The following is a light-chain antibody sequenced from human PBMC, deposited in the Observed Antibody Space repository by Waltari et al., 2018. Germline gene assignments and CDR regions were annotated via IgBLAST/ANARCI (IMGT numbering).Light chain of an antibody. CDR3: SSYTSSSTPVV. J-gene: IGLJ2*01. CDR2: EVS. V-gene: IGLV2-14*01. Sequence: QSALTQPASVSGSPGQSITISCTGTSRDVGGYNYVSRYQQHPGKAPKLMIYEVSNRPSGVSNRFSGSKSGNTASLTISGLQAEDEADYYCSSYTSSSTPVVFGGGTKLTVL. CDR1: SRDVGGYNY.